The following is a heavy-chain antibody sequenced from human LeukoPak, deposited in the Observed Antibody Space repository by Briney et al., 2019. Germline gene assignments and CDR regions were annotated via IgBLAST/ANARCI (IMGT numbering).Heavy chain of an antibody. V-gene: IGHV4-61*01. Sequence: SETLSLTCSVSGASLSTSPYYWGWIRQPPGKGLEWIGYIYYSGSTNYNPSLKSRVTISVDTSKNQFSLKLSSVTAADTAVYYCARDGYYDILTGYYAIDYWGQGTLVTVSS. CDR1: GASLSTSPYY. J-gene: IGHJ4*02. CDR3: ARDGYYDILTGYYAIDY. D-gene: IGHD3-9*01. CDR2: IYYSGST.